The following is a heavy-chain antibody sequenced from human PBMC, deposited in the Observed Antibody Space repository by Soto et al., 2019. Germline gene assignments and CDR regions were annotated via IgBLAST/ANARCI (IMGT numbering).Heavy chain of an antibody. Sequence: GGSLRLSCAASGFTFSSYGMHWVRQAPGKGLEWVAVIWYDGSNKYYADSVKGRFTISRDNSKNTLYLQMNSLRAEDTAVYYCARDGGHPMVRGDKWFDPWGQGTLVTVSS. CDR1: GFTFSSYG. D-gene: IGHD3-10*01. V-gene: IGHV3-33*01. CDR2: IWYDGSNK. CDR3: ARDGGHPMVRGDKWFDP. J-gene: IGHJ5*02.